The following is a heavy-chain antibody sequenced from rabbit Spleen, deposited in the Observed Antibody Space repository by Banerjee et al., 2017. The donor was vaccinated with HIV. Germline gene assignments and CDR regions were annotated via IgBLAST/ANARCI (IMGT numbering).Heavy chain of an antibody. V-gene: IGHV1S45*01. J-gene: IGHJ6*01. CDR1: GVSFSGNSY. CDR3: ARDTSSSFSSYGMDL. CDR2: IHTGSSGFT. D-gene: IGHD1-1*01. Sequence: QEQLVESGGGLVQPEGSLTLTCRTSGVSFSGNSYMCWVRQAPGKGLEWIVCIHTGSSGFTYLASWAKGRFTISKTSSTTVTLQMTSLTAADTATYFCARDTSSSFSSYGMDLWGPGTLVTVS.